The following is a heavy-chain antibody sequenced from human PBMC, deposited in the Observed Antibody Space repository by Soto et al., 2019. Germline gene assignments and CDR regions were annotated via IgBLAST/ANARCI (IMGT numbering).Heavy chain of an antibody. CDR3: ARVWWELLPPASNYYYYGMDV. D-gene: IGHD1-26*01. J-gene: IGHJ6*02. Sequence: PGESLKISCKGSGYSFTNYWIGLVRQMPGKGLEWMGIIYPGDSDTRYSPSFQGQVTISADKSISTAYLQWSSLKASDTAMYYCARVWWELLPPASNYYYYGMDVWGQGTTVTVSS. V-gene: IGHV5-51*01. CDR1: GYSFTNYW. CDR2: IYPGDSDT.